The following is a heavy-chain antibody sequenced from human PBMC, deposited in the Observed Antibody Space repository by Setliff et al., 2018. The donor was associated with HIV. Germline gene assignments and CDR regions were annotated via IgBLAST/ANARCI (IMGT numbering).Heavy chain of an antibody. Sequence: PSQTLSLTCAISGDNVSSDTSAWSWIRQSPSRGLEWLGRTYYRSTWRFGYADSVRGRISIAPDTSKNQFSMQLKSVTPEDAAVYFCVRDRGISSFETWGQGTKVTVSS. CDR2: TYYRSTWRF. D-gene: IGHD3-10*01. CDR1: GDNVSSDTSA. J-gene: IGHJ3*02. V-gene: IGHV6-1*01. CDR3: VRDRGISSFET.